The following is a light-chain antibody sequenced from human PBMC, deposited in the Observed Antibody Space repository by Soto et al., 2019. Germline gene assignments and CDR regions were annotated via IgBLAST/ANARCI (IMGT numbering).Light chain of an antibody. CDR1: QSVNSNY. Sequence: EIVLTQSPGTLSLSPGERATLSCRACQSVNSNYLAWYQQKPGQVPRPLIDGASIRAAGVPDRLSGSGSGTDFTLTISRLEPEDYAVYYCQQYDTSPHTFGLGSELEIK. CDR2: GAS. CDR3: QQYDTSPHT. V-gene: IGKV3-20*01. J-gene: IGKJ2*01.